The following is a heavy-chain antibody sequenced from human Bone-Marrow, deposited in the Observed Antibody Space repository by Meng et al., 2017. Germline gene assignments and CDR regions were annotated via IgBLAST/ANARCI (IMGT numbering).Heavy chain of an antibody. CDR1: GGTFSSYT. Sequence: ASVKVSCKASGGTFSSYTISWVRQAPGQGLEWMGWINTNTGNPTYAQGFTGRFVFSLDTSVSTAYLQISSLKAEDTAVYYCARVVLVRGVITHLDYWGQGTLVTVSS. J-gene: IGHJ4*02. CDR3: ARVVLVRGVITHLDY. D-gene: IGHD3-10*01. CDR2: INTNTGNP. V-gene: IGHV7-4-1*02.